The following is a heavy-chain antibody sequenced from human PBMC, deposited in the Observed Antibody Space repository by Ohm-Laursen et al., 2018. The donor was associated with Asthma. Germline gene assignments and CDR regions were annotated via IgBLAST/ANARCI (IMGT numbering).Heavy chain of an antibody. D-gene: IGHD3-22*01. CDR1: GYTFTSYA. J-gene: IGHJ3*01. Sequence: GASVKVSCKASGYTFTSYAMHWVRQAPGQRLEWMGWINAGNGNTKYSQKFQGRVTFTRDTSAGTAYMELSSLRSEDTAVYYCGREGVNRMIVVVNEAFDVWGQGTMVTVSS. CDR3: GREGVNRMIVVVNEAFDV. CDR2: INAGNGNT. V-gene: IGHV1-3*01.